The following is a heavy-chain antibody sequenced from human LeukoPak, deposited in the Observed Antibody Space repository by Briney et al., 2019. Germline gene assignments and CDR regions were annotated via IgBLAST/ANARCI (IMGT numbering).Heavy chain of an antibody. CDR1: GFTVSSNY. Sequence: GGSLRLSCAASGFTVSSNYMSWVRQAPGKGLEWVSVTYSGGSTYYADSVKGGFTISRDNSKNTLYLQMNSLRAEDTAVYYCARVVYYYDSSGYYYWFDPWGQGTLVTVSS. CDR3: ARVVYYYDSSGYYYWFDP. V-gene: IGHV3-66*01. J-gene: IGHJ5*02. D-gene: IGHD3-22*01. CDR2: TYSGGST.